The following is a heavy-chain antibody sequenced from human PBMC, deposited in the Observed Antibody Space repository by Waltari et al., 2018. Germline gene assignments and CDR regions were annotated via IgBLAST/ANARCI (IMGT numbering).Heavy chain of an antibody. D-gene: IGHD1-26*01. CDR2: IIPIFGTA. CDR3: ARDPGWEQLTGDAFDI. Sequence: QVQLVQSGAEVKKPGSSVKVSCKASGGTFSSYAISWVRQAPGQGLEWMGGIIPIFGTANYAQKFQGRVTITADESTSTAYMELSSLRSEDTAVYYCARDPGWEQLTGDAFDIWGQGTMVTVSS. V-gene: IGHV1-69*12. CDR1: GGTFSSYA. J-gene: IGHJ3*02.